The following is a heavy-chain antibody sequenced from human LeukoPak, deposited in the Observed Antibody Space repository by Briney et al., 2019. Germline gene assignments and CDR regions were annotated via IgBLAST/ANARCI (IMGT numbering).Heavy chain of an antibody. CDR3: AREKYDSSGYFDY. V-gene: IGHV3-66*01. J-gene: IGHJ4*02. CDR1: GFTVSSNY. Sequence: GGSLRLYCAASGFTVSSNYMSWVRQAPGKGLEWVSVIYSGGSTYYADSVKGRFTISRDNPKNTLYLQMNSLRAEDTAVYYCAREKYDSSGYFDYWGQGTLVTVSS. D-gene: IGHD3-22*01. CDR2: IYSGGST.